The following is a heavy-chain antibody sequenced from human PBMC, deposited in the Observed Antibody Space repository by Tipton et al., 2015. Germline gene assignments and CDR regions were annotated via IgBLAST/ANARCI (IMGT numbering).Heavy chain of an antibody. Sequence: TLSLTCAVSGGSMNYFYWSWIRQPPGKGLEWIGYIYYSGSTNYNPSLKSRVTISVDTSKIQFSLKLNSVTAADTAVYYCARQTYGYCPSSNCYDGVFDIWAQGTVLTASP. J-gene: IGHJ3*02. CDR1: GGSMNYFY. CDR3: ARQTYGYCPSSNCYDGVFDI. V-gene: IGHV4-59*07. CDR2: IYYSGST. D-gene: IGHD2-2*03.